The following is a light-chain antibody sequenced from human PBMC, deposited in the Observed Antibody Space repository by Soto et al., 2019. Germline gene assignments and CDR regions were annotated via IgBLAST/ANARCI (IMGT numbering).Light chain of an antibody. CDR2: WAS. Sequence: DIVMTQSPGSLAVSLGERATVHCKSSQSILYTSNNKNYLSWYQQRPGQPPKLLIYWASTRESGVPDRFSGSGSGTDFTLTISSLQAEDVAVYYCHQYYTTPTFGQGTRLEIK. CDR1: QSILYTSNNKNY. CDR3: HQYYTTPT. J-gene: IGKJ5*01. V-gene: IGKV4-1*01.